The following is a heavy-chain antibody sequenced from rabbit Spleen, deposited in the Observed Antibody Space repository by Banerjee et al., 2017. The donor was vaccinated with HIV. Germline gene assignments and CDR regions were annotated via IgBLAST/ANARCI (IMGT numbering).Heavy chain of an antibody. Sequence: QEQLVEYGGDLVQPEGSLTLTCTASGFSFSSNYYMCWVRQAPGKGLELITCIYTNSDTTTYASWARGRFTISKTSSTTVTLQMTSLTAADTATYFCARNTGSSFSSYGMDLWGQGTLVTVS. J-gene: IGHJ6*01. CDR2: IYTNSDTT. CDR3: ARNTGSSFSSYGMDL. D-gene: IGHD8-1*01. CDR1: GFSFSSNYY. V-gene: IGHV1S45*01.